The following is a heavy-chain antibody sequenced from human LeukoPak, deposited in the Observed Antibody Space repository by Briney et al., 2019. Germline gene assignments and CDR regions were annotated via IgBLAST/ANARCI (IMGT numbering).Heavy chain of an antibody. Sequence: GSLRLSCAASGFTFSSYAMSWVRQAPGKGLVWVSRINSDGSSTTYADSVKGRFTISRDNAKNTLYVQMNSLRAEDTAVYYCARGLSGYSSSLGYWGQGTLVTVSS. CDR3: ARGLSGYSSSLGY. CDR2: INSDGSST. J-gene: IGHJ4*02. CDR1: GFTFSSYA. D-gene: IGHD6-6*01. V-gene: IGHV3-74*01.